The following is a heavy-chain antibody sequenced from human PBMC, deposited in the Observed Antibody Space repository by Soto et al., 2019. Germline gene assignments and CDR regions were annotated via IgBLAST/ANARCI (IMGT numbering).Heavy chain of an antibody. Sequence: ASVKFSCKASGYTFTSYAMHWVRQAPGQRLEWMGWINAGSGNTKYSQKFQGRVTITRDTSASTAYMELSSLRSEDTAVYYCARVIGSTPLPFDYWGQGTLVTVSS. D-gene: IGHD3-16*02. CDR2: INAGSGNT. V-gene: IGHV1-3*01. CDR3: ARVIGSTPLPFDY. J-gene: IGHJ4*02. CDR1: GYTFTSYA.